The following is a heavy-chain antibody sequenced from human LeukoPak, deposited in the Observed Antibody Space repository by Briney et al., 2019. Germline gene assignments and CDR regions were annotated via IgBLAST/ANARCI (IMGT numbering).Heavy chain of an antibody. CDR1: GFTFSNYW. V-gene: IGHV3-7*01. CDR2: IKEDGSQK. D-gene: IGHD6-19*01. J-gene: IGHJ4*02. CDR3: AGSSGWLFDY. Sequence: GGSLRLSCAGTGFTFSNYWMNWVRQAPGKGLEWVANIKEDGSQKYYVDSMKGRFTISRDNAKNSVYLQMSSLRAEDTAVYYCAGSSGWLFDYWGQGTLVAVSS.